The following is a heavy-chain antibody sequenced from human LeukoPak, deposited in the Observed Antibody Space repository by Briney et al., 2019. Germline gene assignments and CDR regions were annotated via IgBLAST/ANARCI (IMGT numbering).Heavy chain of an antibody. CDR3: ARVGYYGNYFDY. CDR1: GGSISSYY. D-gene: IGHD3-10*01. Sequence: SETLSLTCTVSGGSISSYYWSWIRQPPGKGLEWIGHIYYSGSTNYNPSLKSRVTISVDTSKNQFSLKLSSVTAADTAVYYCARVGYYGNYFDYWGQGTLVTVSS. CDR2: IYYSGST. V-gene: IGHV4-59*01. J-gene: IGHJ4*02.